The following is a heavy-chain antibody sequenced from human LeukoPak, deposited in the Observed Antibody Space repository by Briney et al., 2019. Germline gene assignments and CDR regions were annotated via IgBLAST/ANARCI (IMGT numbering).Heavy chain of an antibody. D-gene: IGHD7-27*01. Sequence: GGSLRLSCAASEVTVSRKYINWVRQAPGKGLEWVSVIYSGGSTYYADSVKGRFTISRDNAEKIFYLQIDSLRVEDTAVYYCAGWGSGNYWGQGTLVTVSS. J-gene: IGHJ4*02. V-gene: IGHV3-53*01. CDR1: EVTVSRKY. CDR3: AGWGSGNY. CDR2: IYSGGST.